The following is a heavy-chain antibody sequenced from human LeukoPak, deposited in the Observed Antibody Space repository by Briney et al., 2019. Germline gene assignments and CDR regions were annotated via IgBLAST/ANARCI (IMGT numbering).Heavy chain of an antibody. CDR3: ARTPGSGTYGMDV. CDR1: GGSISSSSYY. CDR2: IYYSGST. Sequence: SETLSLTCTVSGGSISSSSYYWGWIRQPPGKGLEWIGNIYYSGSTYYNPSLKSRVTISVGTSKNQFSLKLSSVTAADTAVYYCARTPGSGTYGMDVWGQGTTVTVSS. J-gene: IGHJ6*02. V-gene: IGHV4-39*07. D-gene: IGHD3-10*01.